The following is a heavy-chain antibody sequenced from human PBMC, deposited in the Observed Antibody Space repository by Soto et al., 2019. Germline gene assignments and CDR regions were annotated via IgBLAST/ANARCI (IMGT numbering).Heavy chain of an antibody. V-gene: IGHV4-59*01. CDR2: IYSSGNT. J-gene: IGHJ4*02. CDR3: ARGTDGDY. CDR1: GGSISSYY. D-gene: IGHD2-8*01. Sequence: SSETLSLTCTLSGGSISSYYWSWSRHPPEKGLEWIWYIYSSGNTNYTPSLKSRVTISADTSKNQVSLKLNSVTSADTDGYYCARGTDGDYWGRGALVTVS.